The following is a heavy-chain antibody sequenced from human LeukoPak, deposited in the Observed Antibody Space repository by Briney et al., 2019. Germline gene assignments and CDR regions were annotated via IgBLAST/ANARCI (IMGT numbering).Heavy chain of an antibody. CDR2: ISAYNGDT. Sequence: GASVSVSCKATGYTFNHYSITWLRQAPAQGLEVMGWISAYNGDTKYGQNFQGRVTMTTDTSAATAYMELRSLTSDDTAVYYCARDFSNTSGFMVVLDSWGQGTLVTVSS. J-gene: IGHJ4*02. V-gene: IGHV1-18*04. CDR1: GYTFNHYS. D-gene: IGHD3-22*01. CDR3: ARDFSNTSGFMVVLDS.